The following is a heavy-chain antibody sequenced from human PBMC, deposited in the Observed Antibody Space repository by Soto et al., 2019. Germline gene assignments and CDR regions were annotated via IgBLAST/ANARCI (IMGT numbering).Heavy chain of an antibody. J-gene: IGHJ3*02. Sequence: PSETLSLTCTVSGGSISSSSYYWGWFRQPPGKGREGIGSIYYSGSTYYNPSLKRRLTISVDTSKNQFSLKLSSVTAADTAVYYCARHSSYYDFWSGSPNPAFDIWGQGTMVTVSS. V-gene: IGHV4-39*01. CDR3: ARHSSYYDFWSGSPNPAFDI. CDR2: IYYSGST. CDR1: GGSISSSSYY. D-gene: IGHD3-3*01.